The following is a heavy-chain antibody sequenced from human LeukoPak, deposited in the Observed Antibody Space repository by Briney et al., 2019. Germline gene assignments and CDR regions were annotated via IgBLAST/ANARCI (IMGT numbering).Heavy chain of an antibody. D-gene: IGHD2-15*01. Sequence: GGSLRLSCAASGFTFSSYWMHWVRQAPGKGLVWVSRINSDGSSTSYADSVKGRFTISRDNAKNTLYLQMNSLRAEDTAVYYYARVYCSGGSCHEFDYWGQGTLVTVSS. CDR2: INSDGSST. CDR3: ARVYCSGGSCHEFDY. J-gene: IGHJ4*02. CDR1: GFTFSSYW. V-gene: IGHV3-74*01.